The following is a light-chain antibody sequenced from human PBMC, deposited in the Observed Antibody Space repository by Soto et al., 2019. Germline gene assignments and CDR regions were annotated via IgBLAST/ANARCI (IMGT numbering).Light chain of an antibody. CDR2: KAS. J-gene: IGKJ4*01. CDR1: QSVSTW. CDR3: HQYHIYPVT. Sequence: DIQMTQSPSTLSASVGDRVTITCRASQSVSTWLAWYQQKPGKAPKLLIHKASTLENAVPSRFSGSGSGTDFSLTISRLQPDDFATYYCHQYHIYPVTFGGGTKVEIK. V-gene: IGKV1-5*03.